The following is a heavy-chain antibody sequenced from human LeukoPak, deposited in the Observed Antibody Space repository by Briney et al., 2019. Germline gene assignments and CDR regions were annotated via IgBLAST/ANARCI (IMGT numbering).Heavy chain of an antibody. D-gene: IGHD4-17*01. CDR3: ARGTYGDYFY. V-gene: IGHV4-59*01. J-gene: IGHJ4*02. CDR2: IYSSGST. Sequence: PSETLSLTCTVSGGSISYNYWTWIRQPPGKGLEWIGYIYSSGSTQYNPSLKSRVTISVDTPKNQFSLRLSSVTAADTAVYYCARGTYGDYFYWGQGTLVTVSS. CDR1: GGSISYNY.